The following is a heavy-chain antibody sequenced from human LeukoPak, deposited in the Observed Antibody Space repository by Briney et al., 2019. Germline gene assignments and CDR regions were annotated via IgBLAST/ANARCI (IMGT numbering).Heavy chain of an antibody. D-gene: IGHD4-17*01. CDR2: INPNSGGT. CDR1: GYTFTGYY. CDR3: ARGTDRRSYYFDY. V-gene: IGHV1-2*02. Sequence: ASVKVSCKASGYTFTGYYMHWVRQAPGQGLEWMGWINPNSGGTNYAQKFQGRVTMTRDTSISTAYMELSRLRSDDTAVYYCARGTDRRSYYFDYWGQGTLVTVSS. J-gene: IGHJ4*02.